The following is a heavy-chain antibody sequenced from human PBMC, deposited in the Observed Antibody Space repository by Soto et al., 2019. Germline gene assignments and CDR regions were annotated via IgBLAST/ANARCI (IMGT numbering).Heavy chain of an antibody. D-gene: IGHD1-26*01. CDR3: ASDREPERWEYYFDY. Sequence: GYLRLSCAASGFTFSSYAMSWVRQAPGKGLEWVAVISYDGSNKYYADSVKGRFTISRDNSKNTLYLQMNSLRAEDTAVYYCASDREPERWEYYFDYWGQGT. J-gene: IGHJ4*02. CDR2: ISYDGSNK. V-gene: IGHV3-30-3*01. CDR1: GFTFSSYA.